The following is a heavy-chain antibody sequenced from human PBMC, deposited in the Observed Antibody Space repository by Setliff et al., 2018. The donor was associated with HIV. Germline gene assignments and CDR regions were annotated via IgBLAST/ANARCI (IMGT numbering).Heavy chain of an antibody. CDR2: IYYSEST. CDR1: GGSISGDSYY. V-gene: IGHV4-39*07. CDR3: ARDNSVGSGWRLDAFDV. D-gene: IGHD6-19*01. Sequence: SETLSLTCTVSGGSISGDSYYWGWIRQPPGKGLEWIGSIYYSESTYYNPSLKSRVTISVDTSKNQFSLKLSSVTAADTAVYFCARDNSVGSGWRLDAFDVWGQGTMVTVSS. J-gene: IGHJ3*01.